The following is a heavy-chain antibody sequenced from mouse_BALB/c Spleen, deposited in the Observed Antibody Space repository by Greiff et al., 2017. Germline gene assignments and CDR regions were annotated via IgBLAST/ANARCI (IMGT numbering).Heavy chain of an antibody. Sequence: QVQLQQSGAELVRPGVSVKMSCKGSGYTFNDYAMHWVKQSHAKSLEWIGVISTYYGDASYNQKFKGKATMTVDKSSSTAYMELARLTSEDSAIYYCARWLLYAMDYWGQGTSVTVSS. J-gene: IGHJ4*01. CDR2: ISTYYGDA. CDR1: GYTFNDYA. V-gene: IGHV1S137*01. CDR3: ARWLLYAMDY. D-gene: IGHD2-3*01.